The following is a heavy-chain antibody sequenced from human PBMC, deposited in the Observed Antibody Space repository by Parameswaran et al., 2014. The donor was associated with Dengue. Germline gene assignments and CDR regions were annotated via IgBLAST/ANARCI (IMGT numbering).Heavy chain of an antibody. V-gene: IGHV1-46*01. Sequence: WVRQAPGQGLEWMGIINPSGGSTSYAQKFQGRVTMTRDTSTSTVYMELSSLRSEDTAVYYCARDLIAVAGTGTYYYYYYGTDVWAKDHGHRLL. J-gene: IGHJ6*04. CDR3: ARDLIAVAGTGTYYYYYYGTDV. CDR2: INPSGGST. D-gene: IGHD6-19*01.